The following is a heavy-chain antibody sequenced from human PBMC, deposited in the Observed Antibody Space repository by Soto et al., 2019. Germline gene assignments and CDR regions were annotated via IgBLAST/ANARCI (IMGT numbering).Heavy chain of an antibody. CDR1: GFTFSSNA. V-gene: IGHV3-23*01. CDR3: SKDPDRSGYTSWSRDY. J-gene: IGHJ4*02. Sequence: GGSLRLSCAASGFTFSSNAMSWVRQAPGKGLEWVSAISGSGGSTYYADSVKGRFTISRDNSKNTLYLQMNSLRSEDTAVSYSSKDPDRSGYTSWSRDYWGQGTLVTVSS. CDR2: ISGSGGST. D-gene: IGHD3-22*01.